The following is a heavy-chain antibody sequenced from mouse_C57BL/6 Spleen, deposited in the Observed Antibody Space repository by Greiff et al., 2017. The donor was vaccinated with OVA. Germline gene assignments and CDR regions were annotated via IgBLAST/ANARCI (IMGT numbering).Heavy chain of an antibody. CDR2: ISSGGDYI. V-gene: IGHV5-9-1*02. Sequence: EVQRVESGEGLVKPGGSLKLSCAASGFTFSSYAMSWVRQTPEKRLEWVAYISSGGDYIYYADTVKGRFTISRDNARNTLYLQMSSLKSEDTAMYYCTRDYGNYGYFDVWGTGTTVTVSS. CDR3: TRDYGNYGYFDV. CDR1: GFTFSSYA. D-gene: IGHD2-1*01. J-gene: IGHJ1*03.